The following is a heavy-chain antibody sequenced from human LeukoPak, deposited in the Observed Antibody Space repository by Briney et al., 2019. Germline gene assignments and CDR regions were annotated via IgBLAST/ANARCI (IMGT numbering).Heavy chain of an antibody. CDR1: GFTFRSYV. Sequence: GGSLRLSCSASGFTFRSYVMHWVRQAPGKGLEWVSSIGTGVNAIYYSDSVKGRFTISRDNAKNSLYLQMNSLRAEDTAVYYCARRGYDILTGYYNRAAFDYWGQGTLVTVSS. D-gene: IGHD3-9*01. J-gene: IGHJ4*02. CDR2: IGTGVNAI. V-gene: IGHV3-48*03. CDR3: ARRGYDILTGYYNRAAFDY.